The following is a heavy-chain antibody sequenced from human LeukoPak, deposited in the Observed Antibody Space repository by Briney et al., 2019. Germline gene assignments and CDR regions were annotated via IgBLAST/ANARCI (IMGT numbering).Heavy chain of an antibody. CDR1: GYTFTSYG. V-gene: IGHV1-18*01. CDR3: AGDLYGGSYPGRRGHLDAFDI. CDR2: ISAYNGNT. J-gene: IGHJ3*02. D-gene: IGHD1-26*01. Sequence: ASVKVSCKASGYTFTSYGISWVRQAPGQGLEWMGWISAYNGNTNYAQKLQGRVTMTTDTSTSTAYMELRSLRSDDTAVYYCAGDLYGGSYPGRRGHLDAFDIWGQGTMVTVSS.